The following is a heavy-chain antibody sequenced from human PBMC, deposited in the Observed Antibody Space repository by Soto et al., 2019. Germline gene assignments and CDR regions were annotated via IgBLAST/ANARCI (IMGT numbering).Heavy chain of an antibody. CDR3: AKMDSSGWDYFDY. V-gene: IGHV3-23*01. CDR1: GFTFSSYA. D-gene: IGHD6-19*01. CDR2: ISGSGGST. J-gene: IGHJ4*02. Sequence: EVQLLESGGGLVQPGGSLRLSCAASGFTFSSYAMSWVRQAPGKGLEWVSAISGSGGSTYYADSVKGRFTISRDNSKNTLYLQMNSLRAEDMAVYYCAKMDSSGWDYFDYWGQGTLVTVSS.